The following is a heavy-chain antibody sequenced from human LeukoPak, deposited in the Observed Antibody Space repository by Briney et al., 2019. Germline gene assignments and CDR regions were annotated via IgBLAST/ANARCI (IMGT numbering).Heavy chain of an antibody. Sequence: ASVKVSCKASGYTFTSYAMHWVRQAPGQRLEWMGWINAGNGNTKYSQKFQGRVTITRDTSASTAYMELSSLRSEDTAVYYCARGIGTLRGLMFDYWGQGTLVTVSS. D-gene: IGHD4-17*01. CDR3: ARGIGTLRGLMFDY. CDR1: GYTFTSYA. CDR2: INAGNGNT. V-gene: IGHV1-3*01. J-gene: IGHJ4*02.